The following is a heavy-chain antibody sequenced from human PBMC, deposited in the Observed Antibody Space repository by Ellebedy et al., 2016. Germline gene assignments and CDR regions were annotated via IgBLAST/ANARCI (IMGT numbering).Heavy chain of an antibody. CDR1: GGSISSSSYY. D-gene: IGHD4-11*01. J-gene: IGHJ5*02. Sequence: SETLSLTCTVSGGSISSSSYYWGWIRQPPGKGLEWIGSIYYSGSTYYSPSLQSRVTISVDTSKNQFSLKLSSVTVADTAVYYCVRQPSMTTVNFDPWGQGTLVTVSS. V-gene: IGHV4-39*01. CDR3: VRQPSMTTVNFDP. CDR2: IYYSGST.